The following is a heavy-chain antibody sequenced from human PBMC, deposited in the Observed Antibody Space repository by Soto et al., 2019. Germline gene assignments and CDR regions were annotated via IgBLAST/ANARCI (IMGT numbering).Heavy chain of an antibody. Sequence: EVQLVQSGAEVKKPGATVKLSCKVSGYTFTDYYVHWVQQAPGKGLEWMGLVDSADGETIYAEKFQGRVTMTADTSTDTAYMELTSLRSKDAAVYYCGTVGRLGSTGASTYGMDVWGQGTTVTVSS. J-gene: IGHJ6*02. V-gene: IGHV1-69-2*01. CDR2: VDSADGET. CDR1: GYTFTDYY. D-gene: IGHD1-26*01. CDR3: GTVGRLGSTGASTYGMDV.